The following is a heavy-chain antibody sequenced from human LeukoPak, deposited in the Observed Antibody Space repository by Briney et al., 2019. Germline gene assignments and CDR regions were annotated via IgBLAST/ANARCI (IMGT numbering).Heavy chain of an antibody. V-gene: IGHV1-2*02. J-gene: IGHJ4*02. CDR1: GYTFTGYY. CDR3: ARDYCSSTSCYTGRVDY. D-gene: IGHD2-2*02. CDR2: INPNSGGT. Sequence: ASVKVSCKASGYTFTGYYMHWVRQAPGQGLEWMGWINPNSGGTNYAQKFQGRVTMTRDTSISTAYMELSRLRSVDTAVYYCARDYCSSTSCYTGRVDYWGQGTLVTVSS.